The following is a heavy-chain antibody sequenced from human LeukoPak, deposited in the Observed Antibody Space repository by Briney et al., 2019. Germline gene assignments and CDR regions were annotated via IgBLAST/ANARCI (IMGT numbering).Heavy chain of an antibody. CDR1: GYTFTSYY. J-gene: IGHJ4*02. V-gene: IGHV1-46*01. CDR2: INPSGAGT. Sequence: RASVKVSCKASGYTFTSYYMHWVRQAPGQGLEWMGIINPSGAGTTYAQKFQGRVTMTRDTSISTAYMELSRLRSDDTAVYYCARDRGLVVIDYWGQGTLVTVSS. D-gene: IGHD3-22*01. CDR3: ARDRGLVVIDY.